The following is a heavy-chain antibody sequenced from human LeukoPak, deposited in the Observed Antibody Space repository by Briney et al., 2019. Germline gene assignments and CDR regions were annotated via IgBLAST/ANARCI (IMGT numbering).Heavy chain of an antibody. CDR3: TRLLTLVY. CDR2: ISSSGSTI. CDR1: GFTFSSCE. D-gene: IGHD1-26*01. V-gene: IGHV3-48*03. J-gene: IGHJ4*02. Sequence: GGSLRLSCEASGFTFSSCEITWVRQAPGKGLEWVSYISSSGSTIYYADSVKGRFTISRDNAKHSLYLQMNSLRAEDTAVYYCTRLLTLVYWGQGTLVTVSS.